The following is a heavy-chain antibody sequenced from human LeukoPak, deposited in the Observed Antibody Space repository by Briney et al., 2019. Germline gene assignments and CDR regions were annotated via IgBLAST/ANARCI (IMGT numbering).Heavy chain of an antibody. V-gene: IGHV3-7*01. CDR2: IKQDGSEK. J-gene: IGHJ4*02. CDR3: ARDKVVGATNFDY. Sequence: GGSLILCFAASGCTFSTSWMSWGRQVPGHGLAPVANIKQDGSEKYYVDSVKGRFTISRDNAKNSLYLQMNSLRTEDTAVYYCARDKVVGATNFDYWGQGTLVTVSS. CDR1: GCTFSTSW. D-gene: IGHD1-26*01.